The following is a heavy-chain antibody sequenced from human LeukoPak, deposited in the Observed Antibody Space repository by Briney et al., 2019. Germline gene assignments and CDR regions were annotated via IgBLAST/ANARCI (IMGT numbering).Heavy chain of an antibody. Sequence: SVKVSCKASGYTFTSYGISGVRQAPGQGLEWMGGIIPIFGTANYAQKFQGRVTITADESTSTAYMDLSSLRSEDTAVYYCVSPAATFDYWGQGTLVTVSS. CDR2: IIPIFGTA. J-gene: IGHJ4*02. CDR1: GYTFTSYG. V-gene: IGHV1-69*13. D-gene: IGHD2-2*01. CDR3: VSPAATFDY.